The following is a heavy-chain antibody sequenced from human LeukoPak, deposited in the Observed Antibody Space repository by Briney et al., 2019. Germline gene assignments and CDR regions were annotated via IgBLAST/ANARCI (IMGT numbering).Heavy chain of an antibody. V-gene: IGHV4-39*01. D-gene: IGHD7-27*01. Sequence: SETLSLTCSVSGGSISSGIYSWGWIRQPPGKGLEWIGSMYYSGTTYYNPSLKGRVTMSVDTSKNQFSLKVSSVTAADTAVYYCARHLLAGGSIDNWDQGTLVTASS. CDR3: ARHLLAGGSIDN. J-gene: IGHJ4*02. CDR1: GGSISSGIYS. CDR2: MYYSGTT.